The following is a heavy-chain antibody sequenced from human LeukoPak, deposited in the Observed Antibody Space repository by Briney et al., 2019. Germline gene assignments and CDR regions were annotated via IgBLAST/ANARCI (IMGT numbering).Heavy chain of an antibody. V-gene: IGHV3-23*01. CDR3: ARDSPSYFAFDY. CDR2: ISGSGGST. D-gene: IGHD3-9*01. J-gene: IGHJ4*02. Sequence: GGSLRLSCAASGFTFSSYAMSWVRQAPGKGLEWVSAISGSGGSTYYADSVKGRFTISRDKSKNTLYLQMNSLRAEDTAVYYCARDSPSYFAFDYWGQGTLVTVSS. CDR1: GFTFSSYA.